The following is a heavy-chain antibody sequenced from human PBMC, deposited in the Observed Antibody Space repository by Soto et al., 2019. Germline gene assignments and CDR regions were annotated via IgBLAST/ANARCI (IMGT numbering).Heavy chain of an antibody. V-gene: IGHV1-18*01. D-gene: IGHD2-2*01. CDR1: GYTFSNYG. Sequence: QVQLVQSGGEVKRPGASVKVSCKTSGYTFSNYGITWVRQAPGQPLEWLRWISLYSDGTNYAQKFQGRVSMTTDTSTTTAYMELRSLRSDDTAVYYCARVVPGAEAWFGPWGQGTLVTVSS. J-gene: IGHJ5*02. CDR2: ISLYSDGT. CDR3: ARVVPGAEAWFGP.